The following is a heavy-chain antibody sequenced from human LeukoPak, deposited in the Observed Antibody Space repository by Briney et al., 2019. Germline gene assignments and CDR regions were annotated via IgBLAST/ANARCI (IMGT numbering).Heavy chain of an antibody. D-gene: IGHD6-19*01. Sequence: GRSLRLSCAASGFTFSSYAMHWVRQAPGKGLEWVAVISYDGSNKYYADSVKGRFTISRDNSKNTLYLQMNSLRGEDTARYYCAKATIEQWLVKVDSFDSWGQGTLVSVSS. J-gene: IGHJ4*02. V-gene: IGHV3-30*04. CDR1: GFTFSSYA. CDR2: ISYDGSNK. CDR3: AKATIEQWLVKVDSFDS.